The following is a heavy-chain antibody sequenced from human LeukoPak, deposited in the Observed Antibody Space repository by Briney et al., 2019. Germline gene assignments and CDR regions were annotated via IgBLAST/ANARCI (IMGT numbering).Heavy chain of an antibody. V-gene: IGHV1-24*01. Sequence: ASVKVSCKISGYTLADLSMHWVRRAPGKGLEWLGRFDPEDGERIYARNFQGRFTMTEDTSADTAYMELYSLRSEDTAVYYCATGPIDMTVDYLHYWGQGTLVTVSS. CDR2: FDPEDGER. J-gene: IGHJ4*02. CDR1: GYTLADLS. CDR3: ATGPIDMTVDYLHY. D-gene: IGHD2-21*02.